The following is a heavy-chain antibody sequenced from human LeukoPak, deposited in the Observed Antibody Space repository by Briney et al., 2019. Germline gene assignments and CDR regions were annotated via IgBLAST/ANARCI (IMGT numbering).Heavy chain of an antibody. J-gene: IGHJ5*02. Sequence: SETLSLTCTVSGGSISSYYWSWIRQPPGKGLEWIGYIYHSGSTNYNPSLKSRVTMSVDTSKNQFSLKLSSVTAADTAVYYCARGPPGGQFDPWGQGTLVTVSS. D-gene: IGHD3-10*01. V-gene: IGHV4-59*08. CDR3: ARGPPGGQFDP. CDR2: IYHSGST. CDR1: GGSISSYY.